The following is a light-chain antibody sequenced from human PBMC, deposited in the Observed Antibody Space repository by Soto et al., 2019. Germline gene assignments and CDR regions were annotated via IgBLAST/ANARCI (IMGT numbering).Light chain of an antibody. J-gene: IGKJ1*01. V-gene: IGKV3-20*01. CDR1: QNIRSNY. CDR3: QQYHSPPLT. Sequence: EIVLTQSPGTLSLSPGQRGTLSCRASQNIRSNYVAWFQQKPGQPPRLLIYGAINRASGIPDRFSGSGSGTEFTLTLRSLEPKDFEVYYCQQYHSPPLTFGQGTKVEFK. CDR2: GAI.